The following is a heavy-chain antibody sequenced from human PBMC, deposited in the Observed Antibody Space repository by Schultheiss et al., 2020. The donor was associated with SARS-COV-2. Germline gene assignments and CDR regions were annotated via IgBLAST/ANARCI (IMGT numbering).Heavy chain of an antibody. CDR2: IYYSGST. CDR3: ARLLMVYAIGSWFDP. V-gene: IGHV4-31*03. CDR1: GGSISSGGYY. D-gene: IGHD2-8*01. J-gene: IGHJ5*02. Sequence: SETLSLTCTVSGGSISSGGYYWSWIRQHPGKGLEWIGYIYYSGSTYYNPSLKSRVTISVDTSKNQFSLKLSSVTAADTAVYYCARLLMVYAIGSWFDPWGQGTLVTVSS.